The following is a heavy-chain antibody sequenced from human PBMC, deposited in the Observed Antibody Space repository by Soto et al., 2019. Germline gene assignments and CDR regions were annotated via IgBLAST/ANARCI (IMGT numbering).Heavy chain of an antibody. D-gene: IGHD5-12*01. Sequence: GVSLRLSCAASGFTFSSYAMSWVRQAPGRGLEWVSAISSSSDNTYYADSVKGRFTISRDNSKNTLYLQMNSLRAEDTAIYYCAKAGYGSDVLWWFGPWGLGTLVTVSS. CDR2: ISSSSDNT. J-gene: IGHJ5*02. CDR3: AKAGYGSDVLWWFGP. V-gene: IGHV3-23*01. CDR1: GFTFSSYA.